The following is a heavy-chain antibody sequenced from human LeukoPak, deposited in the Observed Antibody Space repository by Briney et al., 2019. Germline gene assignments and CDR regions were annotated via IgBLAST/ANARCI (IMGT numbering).Heavy chain of an antibody. CDR1: GFTFSSYE. J-gene: IGHJ6*03. V-gene: IGHV4-39*07. CDR2: IHYSGTT. Sequence: PGGSLRLSCAASGFTFSSYEMNWVRQAPGKGLEWIGIIHYSGTTYYDPTLKNRVTISVDTSKNQFSLTLSSVTAADTAVYYCARDLVYYYYMDVWGKGTTVTVSS. CDR3: ARDLVYYYYMDV.